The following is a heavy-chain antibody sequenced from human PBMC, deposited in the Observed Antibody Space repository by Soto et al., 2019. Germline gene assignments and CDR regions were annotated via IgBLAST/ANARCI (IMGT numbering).Heavy chain of an antibody. CDR2: VSGSGGGT. Sequence: GGSLRLSCAASGFTFNTYGMTWVRQAPGKGLEWVSTVSGSGGGTYYANSVKGRFTISRVNSKNTMYLQMSNLRAEDTAVYFCARIGPYCGGDCYPDFDFWGLGTPVTVSS. V-gene: IGHV3-23*01. J-gene: IGHJ4*02. CDR1: GFTFNTYG. CDR3: ARIGPYCGGDCYPDFDF. D-gene: IGHD2-21*02.